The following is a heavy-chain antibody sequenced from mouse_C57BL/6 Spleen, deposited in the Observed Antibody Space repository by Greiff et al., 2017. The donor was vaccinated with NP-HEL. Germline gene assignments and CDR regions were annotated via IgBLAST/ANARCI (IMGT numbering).Heavy chain of an antibody. D-gene: IGHD1-1*01. J-gene: IGHJ3*01. CDR2: IDPENGDT. CDR3: TRRGSSFWFAY. Sequence: EVQLQQSGAELVRPGASVKLSCTASGFNIKDDYMPWVKQRPEQGLEWIGWIDPENGDTEYASKFQGKATITADTSSNTAYLQLSSLTSEDTAVYYCTRRGSSFWFAYWGQGTLVTVSA. CDR1: GFNIKDDY. V-gene: IGHV14-4*01.